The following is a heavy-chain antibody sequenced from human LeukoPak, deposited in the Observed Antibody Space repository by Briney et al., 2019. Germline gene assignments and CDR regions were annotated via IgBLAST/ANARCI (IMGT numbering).Heavy chain of an antibody. CDR2: IWYDGSNK. Sequence: GGSLRLSCAASGFTFSSYGMHWVRQTPGKGLEWVAVIWYDGSNKYYADSVKGRFTISRDNSKNTLYLQMNSLRAEDTAVYYCARPGQQLVFHYFDYWGQGTLVTVSS. J-gene: IGHJ4*02. V-gene: IGHV3-33*01. CDR3: ARPGQQLVFHYFDY. CDR1: GFTFSSYG. D-gene: IGHD6-13*01.